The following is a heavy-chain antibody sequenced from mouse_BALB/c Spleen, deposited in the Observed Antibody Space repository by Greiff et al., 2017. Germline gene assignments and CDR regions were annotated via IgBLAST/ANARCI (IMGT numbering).Heavy chain of an antibody. CDR2: ISSGGST. Sequence: EVQGVESGGGLVKPGGSLKLSCAASGFTFSSYAMSWVRQTPEKRLEWVASISSGGSTYYPDSVKGRFTISRDNARNILYLQMSSLRSEDTAMYYCARGSTAGAPYYFDYWGQGTTLTVSS. CDR3: ARGSTAGAPYYFDY. D-gene: IGHD1-2*01. J-gene: IGHJ2*01. CDR1: GFTFSSYA. V-gene: IGHV5-6-5*01.